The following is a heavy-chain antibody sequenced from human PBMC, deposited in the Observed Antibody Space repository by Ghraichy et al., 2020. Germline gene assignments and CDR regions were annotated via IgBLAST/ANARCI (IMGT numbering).Heavy chain of an antibody. J-gene: IGHJ1*01. CDR2: INHSGST. V-gene: IGHV4-34*01. D-gene: IGHD3-3*01. CDR3: ARGDYDFWSGYYTGGYFQH. Sequence: SETLSLTCAVYGGSFSGYYWSWIRQSPGKGLEWIGEINHSGSTNYNPSLKSRVTISVDTSKNQFSLKLSSVTAADTAVYYCARGDYDFWSGYYTGGYFQHWGQGTLVTVSS. CDR1: GGSFSGYY.